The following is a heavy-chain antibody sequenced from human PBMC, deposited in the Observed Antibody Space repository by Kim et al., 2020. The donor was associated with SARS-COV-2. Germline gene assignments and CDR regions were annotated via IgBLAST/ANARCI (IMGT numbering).Heavy chain of an antibody. Sequence: SETLSLICTVSGASVSRDTSYWNWIRQPPGKGLEWIGYIYYSGSTNYNPSLKSRVAISVDTSKNQFSLKLSSVTAADTAVYYCARGTSIITMIVRPDAFDIWGQGTMVTVSS. CDR1: GASVSRDTSY. CDR2: IYYSGST. CDR3: ARGTSIITMIVRPDAFDI. D-gene: IGHD3-22*01. V-gene: IGHV4-61*01. J-gene: IGHJ3*02.